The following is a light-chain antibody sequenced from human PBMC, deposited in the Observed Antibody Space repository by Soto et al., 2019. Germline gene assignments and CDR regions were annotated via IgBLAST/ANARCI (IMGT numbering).Light chain of an antibody. J-gene: IGKJ1*01. CDR2: KAS. V-gene: IGKV1-5*03. CDR1: QSIGSW. Sequence: DIQMTQSPSTLSASVGDRVTITCRASQSIGSWLAWYQQKPGKAPKLLIYKASSLESGVPSRFSGSGSGTEFTLIISSLQPDDFASYYCQQYRSYSPWTFGQGTKVEIK. CDR3: QQYRSYSPWT.